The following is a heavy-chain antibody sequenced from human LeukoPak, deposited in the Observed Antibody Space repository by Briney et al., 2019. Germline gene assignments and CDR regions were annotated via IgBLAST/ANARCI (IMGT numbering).Heavy chain of an antibody. V-gene: IGHV3-7*01. Sequence: GGSLRLSCVAAGFSVSGQWMSWVRQAPGKGLEWVATIKGDGSQKFYVDSVKGRFTISRDDADNSLQLQMNSLRDEDTAVYYCARVTVYCSSTSCYGLFDPWGQGTLVTVSS. CDR1: GFSVSGQW. CDR2: IKGDGSQK. D-gene: IGHD2-2*01. CDR3: ARVTVYCSSTSCYGLFDP. J-gene: IGHJ5*02.